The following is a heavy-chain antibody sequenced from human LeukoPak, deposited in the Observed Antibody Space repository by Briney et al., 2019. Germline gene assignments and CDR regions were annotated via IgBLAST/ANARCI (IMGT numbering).Heavy chain of an antibody. CDR2: IYYSGST. D-gene: IGHD3-22*01. Sequence: SQTLSLTCTVSGGSISSGGYYWSWIRQHPGKGLEWIGYIYYSGSTYYNPSLKSRVTISVDTSKNQFSLKLSSVTAADTAVYYCARVGRVGSCYYYGVDYWGQGTLVTVSS. V-gene: IGHV4-31*03. CDR3: ARVGRVGSCYYYGVDY. J-gene: IGHJ4*02. CDR1: GGSISSGGYY.